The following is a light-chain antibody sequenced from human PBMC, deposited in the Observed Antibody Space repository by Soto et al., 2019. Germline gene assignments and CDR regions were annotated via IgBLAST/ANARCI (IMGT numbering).Light chain of an antibody. J-gene: IGKJ1*01. CDR3: QQYNSAWT. Sequence: IQMTQSPSTLSASVGDRVTITCRASQSISSWLAWYQQKPGKAPKLLIYDAYSLESGVPSRFSGSGSGTEFTLTISSLQPDDFATYYCQQYNSAWTFGQGTKVDIK. CDR2: DAY. CDR1: QSISSW. V-gene: IGKV1-5*01.